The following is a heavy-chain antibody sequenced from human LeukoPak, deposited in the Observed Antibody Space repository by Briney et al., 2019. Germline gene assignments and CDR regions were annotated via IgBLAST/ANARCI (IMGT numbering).Heavy chain of an antibody. CDR1: GGSFSGYY. CDR3: ARGQRYRYSSGHGLFVY. CDR2: INHSGST. Sequence: SETLSLTCAVYGGSFSGYYWSWIRQPPGKGLEWIGEINHSGSTNYNPSLKSRVTISVDTSKNQFSPKLSSVTAADTAVYYCARGQRYRYSSGHGLFVYWGQGTLVTVSS. J-gene: IGHJ4*02. D-gene: IGHD6-25*01. V-gene: IGHV4-34*01.